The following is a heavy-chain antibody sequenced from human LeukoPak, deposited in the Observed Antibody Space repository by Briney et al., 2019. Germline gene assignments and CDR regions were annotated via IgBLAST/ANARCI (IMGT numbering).Heavy chain of an antibody. V-gene: IGHV3-23*01. CDR3: ARGPYSSGSSADY. J-gene: IGHJ4*02. D-gene: IGHD6-19*01. CDR1: GFPFSDYA. Sequence: GGSLRLSCAASGFPFSDYAMTWVRQTPGKGLEWVSVISGGGDSADYADSMKGRFTISRDNSKNTLYLQMYSLRAEDTAVYYCARGPYSSGSSADYWGQGTLVTVSS. CDR2: ISGGGDSA.